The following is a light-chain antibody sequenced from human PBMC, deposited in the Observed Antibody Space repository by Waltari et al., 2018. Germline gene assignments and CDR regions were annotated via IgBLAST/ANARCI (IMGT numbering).Light chain of an antibody. V-gene: IGLV3-10*01. J-gene: IGLJ3*02. CDR2: EDI. Sequence: SYELTQPPSVSVSPGQTARITCSGEALSKKYAYWYQQKSGQAPVLVIYEDIKRPTGIPERFSGSSSGTTATLTISGAHVDDEADYYCYSTDFSGHDRVFGGGTKLTIL. CDR1: ALSKKY. CDR3: YSTDFSGHDRV.